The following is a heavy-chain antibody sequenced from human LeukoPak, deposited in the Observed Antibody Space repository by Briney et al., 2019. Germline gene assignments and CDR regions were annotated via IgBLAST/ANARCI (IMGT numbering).Heavy chain of an antibody. CDR3: AREDVDTVRVGFFEN. D-gene: IGHD5-18*01. J-gene: IGHJ4*02. CDR1: GGSLSSSNW. CDR2: IHHSGRI. Sequence: PLGTLSLTCAVSGGSLSSSNWWGWVRQSPGKGLEWIAEIHHSGRINYNPSLKSRVSISVDKSTNQFSLNLRSMTAADTAVYYCAREDVDTVRVGFFENWSQGTLVTVSS. V-gene: IGHV4-4*02.